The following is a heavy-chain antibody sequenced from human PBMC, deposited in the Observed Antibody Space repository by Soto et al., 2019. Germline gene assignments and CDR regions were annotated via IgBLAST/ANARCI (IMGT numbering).Heavy chain of an antibody. D-gene: IGHD2-15*01. Sequence: EVQLVESGGDLVQRGGSLRLSCAASGFTFSSYWMHWVRQDPEKGLVWVSRINGDGISTSYADSVKGRFTISRDNAKDTLYLHMNSLGAEDTAVYYCARISQGTYCRGGNCYSDYWGQGTLVTVSS. CDR2: INGDGIST. CDR3: ARISQGTYCRGGNCYSDY. J-gene: IGHJ4*02. CDR1: GFTFSSYW. V-gene: IGHV3-74*01.